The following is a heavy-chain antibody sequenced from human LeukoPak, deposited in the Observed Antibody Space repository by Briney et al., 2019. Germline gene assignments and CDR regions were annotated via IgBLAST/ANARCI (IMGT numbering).Heavy chain of an antibody. V-gene: IGHV3-53*01. D-gene: IGHD1-26*01. J-gene: IGHJ4*02. CDR1: GLTVSSDY. CDR3: AKDLGSGSPSGFDY. Sequence: GGSLRLSCAASGLTVSSDYLTWVRQAPGKGLEWVSIISSGGTTYYADSVRGRFTISRDNSKNTLYLQMNSLRAEDTAVYYCAKDLGSGSPSGFDYWGQGTLVTVSS. CDR2: ISSGGTT.